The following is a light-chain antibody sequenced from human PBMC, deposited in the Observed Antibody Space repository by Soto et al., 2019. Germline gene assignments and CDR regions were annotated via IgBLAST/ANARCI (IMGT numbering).Light chain of an antibody. Sequence: QSVLTQPRSVSGSPGQSVTISCTGTSSDVGGYNFVSWFQQHPGKAPKLIIYDVIKRPSGVAHHFSCSKSGNTASLTISGPQAEDEADYFCCSYAGSYTHVFGTGTKVTVL. V-gene: IGLV2-11*01. J-gene: IGLJ1*01. CDR1: SSDVGGYNF. CDR2: DVI. CDR3: CSYAGSYTHV.